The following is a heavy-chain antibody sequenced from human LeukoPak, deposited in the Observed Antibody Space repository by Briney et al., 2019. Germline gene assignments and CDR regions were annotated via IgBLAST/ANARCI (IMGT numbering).Heavy chain of an antibody. Sequence: GRSLRLSCVASGFTFNNYGMHWDRQAPGKGRVGVAVIWYSGRNKYYADTVKGRFTISRDNSKNTVYLQMNSLRVEDTAVYYCAKDYDYGGNPVDYWGQGTLVTVSP. CDR1: GFTFNNYG. CDR3: AKDYDYGGNPVDY. D-gene: IGHD4-23*01. J-gene: IGHJ4*02. CDR2: IWYSGRNK. V-gene: IGHV3-30*18.